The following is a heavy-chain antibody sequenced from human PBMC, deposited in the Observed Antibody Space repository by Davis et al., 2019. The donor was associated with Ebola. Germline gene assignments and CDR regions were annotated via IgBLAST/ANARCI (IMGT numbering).Heavy chain of an antibody. CDR3: AKSYFDFWTGYYGVVDY. CDR2: ISLNSGST. Sequence: ASVKVSCKASGFTFIDYYIHWVRQAPGQGPEWMGWISLNSGSTKYSHKFQGRVTMTRDTSISTAYMELSRLRSDDTAVYYCAKSYFDFWTGYYGVVDYWGQGTLVTVSS. J-gene: IGHJ4*02. V-gene: IGHV1-2*02. D-gene: IGHD3-3*01. CDR1: GFTFIDYY.